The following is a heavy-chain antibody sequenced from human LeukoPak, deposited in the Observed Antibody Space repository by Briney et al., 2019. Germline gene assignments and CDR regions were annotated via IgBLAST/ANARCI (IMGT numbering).Heavy chain of an antibody. J-gene: IGHJ4*02. Sequence: TGGSLRLSCAASGFTFSSYAMSWVRQAPGKGLEWVAVIWYDGSNKYYADSVKGRFTISRDNSKNTLYLQMNSLRAEDTAVYYCATYGYDPLDYWGQGTLVTVSS. CDR3: ATYGYDPLDY. D-gene: IGHD5-18*01. CDR1: GFTFSSYA. CDR2: IWYDGSNK. V-gene: IGHV3-33*08.